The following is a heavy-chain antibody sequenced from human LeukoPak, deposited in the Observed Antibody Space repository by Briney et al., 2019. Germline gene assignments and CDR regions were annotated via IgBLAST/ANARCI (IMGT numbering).Heavy chain of an antibody. CDR3: TGPGEYSSSSVIDY. CDR2: IKSKTDGGTT. D-gene: IGHD6-6*01. J-gene: IGHJ4*02. V-gene: IGHV3-15*01. Sequence: GGSLRLSCAASGFTFSNAWMSWVRQAPGKGLEWVGRIKSKTDGGTTDYAAPVKGRFTISRDDSKKTLYLQMNSLKTEDTAVYYCTGPGEYSSSSVIDYWGQGTLVTVSS. CDR1: GFTFSNAW.